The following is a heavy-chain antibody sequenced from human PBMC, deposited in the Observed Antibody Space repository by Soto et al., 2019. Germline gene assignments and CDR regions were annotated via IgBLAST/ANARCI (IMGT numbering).Heavy chain of an antibody. J-gene: IGHJ4*02. CDR3: ARDLAYFEDY. CDR2: INHSGST. Sequence: QVQLQQWGAGLLKPSETLSLTCAVYGGSFSGYYWSWIRQPPGKGLEWIGEINHSGSTNYNPSLKSRVTISVDTSKNQFSLKLSSVTAADTAVYYCARDLAYFEDYWGQGTLVTVSS. V-gene: IGHV4-34*01. CDR1: GGSFSGYY. D-gene: IGHD3-9*01.